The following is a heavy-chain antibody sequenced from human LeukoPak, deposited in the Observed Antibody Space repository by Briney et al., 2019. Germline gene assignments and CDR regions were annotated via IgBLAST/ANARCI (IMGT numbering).Heavy chain of an antibody. Sequence: PGGSLRLSCAASGFSFSSYAMSWVRQAPGKGLEWVSRINSDGSSTSYADSVKGRFTISRDNAKNTLYLQMNSLRAEDTAVYYCARAPNYYDSSGKKVRDAFDIWGQGTMVTVSS. J-gene: IGHJ3*02. V-gene: IGHV3-74*01. CDR2: INSDGSST. CDR3: ARAPNYYDSSGKKVRDAFDI. CDR1: GFSFSSYA. D-gene: IGHD3-22*01.